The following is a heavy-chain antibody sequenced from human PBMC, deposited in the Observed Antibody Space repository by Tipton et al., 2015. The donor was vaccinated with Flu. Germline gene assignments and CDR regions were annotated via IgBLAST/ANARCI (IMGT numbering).Heavy chain of an antibody. CDR1: GGSISGYY. Sequence: TLSLTCSISGGSISGYYWTWIRQPPGRGLEYIGYIHYTGNTNYNPSLKSRVTISVDTSNNHFSLTLSSVTAADTAVYYCARDYYDSGHDAFDLWGQGIMVTVSS. D-gene: IGHD3-22*01. J-gene: IGHJ3*01. CDR3: ARDYYDSGHDAFDL. CDR2: IHYTGNT. V-gene: IGHV4-59*01.